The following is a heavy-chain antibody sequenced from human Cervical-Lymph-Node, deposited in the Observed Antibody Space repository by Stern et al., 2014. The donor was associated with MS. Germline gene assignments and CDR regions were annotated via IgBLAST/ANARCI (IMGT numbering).Heavy chain of an antibody. D-gene: IGHD1-14*01. CDR1: GFTFSDYY. Sequence: VQLVESGGGLVKPGGSLRLSCAASGFTFSDYYMTWFCQAPGKGLEWISYITSSGRTIYYADSVKGRFTISRDNAKKSLYLQMNSLRAEDTAVYYCARIKFARRTPPDSWGQGTLVTVSS. V-gene: IGHV3-11*01. J-gene: IGHJ4*02. CDR3: ARIKFARRTPPDS. CDR2: ITSSGRTI.